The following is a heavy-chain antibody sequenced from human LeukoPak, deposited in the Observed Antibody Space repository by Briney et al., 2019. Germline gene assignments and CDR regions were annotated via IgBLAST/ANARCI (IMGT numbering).Heavy chain of an antibody. Sequence: GGSLRLSCAASGFTFSSYAMSWVRQAPGKGLEWVSAISGSGGSTYYADSVKGRFTISRDNSKNTLYLQMNSLRAEDTAVYYCAKDHAVVTPVLGYFDLWGRGTLVTVSS. V-gene: IGHV3-23*01. CDR3: AKDHAVVTPVLGYFDL. CDR2: ISGSGGST. CDR1: GFTFSSYA. J-gene: IGHJ2*01. D-gene: IGHD4-23*01.